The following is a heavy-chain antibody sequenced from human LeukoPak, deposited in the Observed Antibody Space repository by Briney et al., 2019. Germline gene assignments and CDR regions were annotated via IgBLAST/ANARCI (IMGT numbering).Heavy chain of an antibody. D-gene: IGHD3-16*02. J-gene: IGHJ2*01. Sequence: GGSLRLSCAASGFPFRNFAMNWVRQAPEKGLEWVSTIHGGADVTYYADSVKGRFIISRDNSRNTLYLQMNSLRVEDTAVYYCAKALSSSFYYFDLGGRGTLVTVSS. V-gene: IGHV3-23*01. CDR3: AKALSSSFYYFDL. CDR2: IHGGADVT. CDR1: GFPFRNFA.